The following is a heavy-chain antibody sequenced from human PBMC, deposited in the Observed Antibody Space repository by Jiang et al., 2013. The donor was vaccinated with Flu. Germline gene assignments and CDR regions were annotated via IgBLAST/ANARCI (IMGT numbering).Heavy chain of an antibody. CDR1: GGTFSSYA. V-gene: IGHV1-46*01. D-gene: IGHD3-3*01. Sequence: SGAEVKKPGSSVKVSCKASGGTFSSYAISWVRQAPGQGLEWMGIINPSGGSTSYAQKFQGRVTMTRDTSTSTVYMELSSLRSEDTAVYYCASLKPGVVSGFDPWGQGTLVTVSS. J-gene: IGHJ5*02. CDR2: INPSGGST. CDR3: ASLKPGVVSGFDP.